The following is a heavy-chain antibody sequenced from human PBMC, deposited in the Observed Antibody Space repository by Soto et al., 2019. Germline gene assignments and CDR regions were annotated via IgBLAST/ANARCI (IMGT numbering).Heavy chain of an antibody. D-gene: IGHD3-16*02. V-gene: IGHV4-34*01. CDR2: INHSGST. CDR3: ARGFDYVWGSYRYTYRFDY. CDR1: GGSFSGYN. Sequence: QVQLQQWGAGLLKPAETLSLTSAVYGGSFSGYNWSWIRQPTGKGLEWIREINHSGSTNYNPSLKSRVSISVDTSKNQFSLKLSSVTAADTAVYYCARGFDYVWGSYRYTYRFDYWGQGTLVTVSS. J-gene: IGHJ4*02.